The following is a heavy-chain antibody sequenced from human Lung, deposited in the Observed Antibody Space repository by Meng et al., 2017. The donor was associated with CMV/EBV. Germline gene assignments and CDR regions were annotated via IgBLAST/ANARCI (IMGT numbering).Heavy chain of an antibody. CDR2: IYYSGST. CDR1: GGSISSSSYY. V-gene: IGHV4-39*07. Sequence: SETLSLTCTVSGGSISSSSYYWGWIRQPPGKGLEWIGSIYYSGSTYYNPSLKSRVTISVDTSKNQFSLKLSSVTAADTAVYYCASSLRYYDFWSGYYTGDYYYYGMDVWGQGTTVT. J-gene: IGHJ6*02. CDR3: ASSLRYYDFWSGYYTGDYYYYGMDV. D-gene: IGHD3-3*01.